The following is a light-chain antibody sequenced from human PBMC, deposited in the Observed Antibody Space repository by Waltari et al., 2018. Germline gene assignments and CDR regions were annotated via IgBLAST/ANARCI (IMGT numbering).Light chain of an antibody. V-gene: IGKV3-20*01. CDR2: RAA. CDR1: QAVGSSS. CDR3: LQHGTLAGT. Sequence: CKARQAVGSSSLAGYQEKPDLSPRLVILRAARRASGIPDRLSGSESGTDFSLTFSRLEPGDFAVYYCLQHGTLAGTLGQGTNVEIK. J-gene: IGKJ1*01.